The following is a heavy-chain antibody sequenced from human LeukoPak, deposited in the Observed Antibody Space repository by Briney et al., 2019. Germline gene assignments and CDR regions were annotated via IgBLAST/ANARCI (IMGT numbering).Heavy chain of an antibody. V-gene: IGHV4-30-2*01. J-gene: IGHJ2*01. D-gene: IGHD3-16*01. Sequence: PSETLSPTCAVSGGSISSGGYSWSWIRQPPGKGLEWIGYIYHSGSTYYNPSLKSRVTISVDRSKNQFSLKLSSVTAADTAVYYCARGTYDYVWGSLNFDLWGRGTLVTVSS. CDR2: IYHSGST. CDR3: ARGTYDYVWGSLNFDL. CDR1: GGSISSGGYS.